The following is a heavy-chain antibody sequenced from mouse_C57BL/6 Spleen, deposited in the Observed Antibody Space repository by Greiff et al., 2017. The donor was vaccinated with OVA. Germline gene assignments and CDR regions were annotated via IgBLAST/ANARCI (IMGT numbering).Heavy chain of an antibody. CDR1: GFTFSDYG. J-gene: IGHJ2*01. CDR3: ARHGPSLFDY. CDR2: ISSGSSTI. Sequence: EVKLMESGGGLVKPGGSLKLSCAASGFTFSDYGMHWVRQAPEKGLEWVAYISSGSSTIYYADTVKGRFTISRDNAKNTLFLQMTSLRSEDTAMYYCARHGPSLFDYWGQGTTLTVSS. V-gene: IGHV5-17*01.